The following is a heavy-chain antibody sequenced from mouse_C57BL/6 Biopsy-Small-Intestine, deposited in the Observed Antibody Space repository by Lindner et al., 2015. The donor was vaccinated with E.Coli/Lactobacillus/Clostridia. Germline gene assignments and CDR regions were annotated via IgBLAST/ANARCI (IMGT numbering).Heavy chain of an antibody. J-gene: IGHJ2*01. CDR3: AREKVSSGWYYFDY. D-gene: IGHD6-1*01. V-gene: IGHV1-81*01. CDR1: GGTFGSYA. Sequence: SVKVSCKASGGTFGSYAISWVRQAPGQGLEWMGRIIPILGIANYAQKFQGRVTITADKSTSTAYMELSSLRSEDTAVYYCAREKVSSGWYYFDYWGQGTLVTVSS. CDR2: IIPILGIA.